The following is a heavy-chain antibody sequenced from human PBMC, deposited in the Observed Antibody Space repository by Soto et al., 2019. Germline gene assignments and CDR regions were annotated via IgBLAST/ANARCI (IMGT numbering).Heavy chain of an antibody. J-gene: IGHJ4*02. CDR1: GFIVSTSY. V-gene: IGHV3-66*01. CDR2: IHNDGST. Sequence: GGSLRLSCAASGFIVSTSYMSWVRQAPGKGLEWVSIIHNDGSTYYADSVKGRFTVSRDDSKNTLYLEILSLRAEDTAVYYCARDSYTRYWGQGTLVTVSS. D-gene: IGHD4-4*01. CDR3: ARDSYTRY.